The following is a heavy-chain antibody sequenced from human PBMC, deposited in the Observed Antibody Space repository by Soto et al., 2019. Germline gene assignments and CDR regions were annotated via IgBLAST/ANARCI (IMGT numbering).Heavy chain of an antibody. Sequence: SETLSLTCTVSGGSISTGGYYWSWIRQHPGKGLEWIGYIYYSGSTYYNPSLKSRVTISVDTSKNQFSLKLSSVTAADTAVYYCARSMGLGYCSGGSCYLHPSRYYFDYWGQGTLVTVSS. V-gene: IGHV4-31*03. CDR1: GGSISTGGYY. D-gene: IGHD2-15*01. J-gene: IGHJ4*02. CDR2: IYYSGST. CDR3: ARSMGLGYCSGGSCYLHPSRYYFDY.